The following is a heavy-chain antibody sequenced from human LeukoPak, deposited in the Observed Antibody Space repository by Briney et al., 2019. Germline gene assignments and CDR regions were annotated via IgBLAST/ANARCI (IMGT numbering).Heavy chain of an antibody. Sequence: ETLCLSCTASGVTITSYYWSWIRQPPGKGLEWVGYIYYSGSNKYNPSLKSRVTISVDTSKNQFSLKLSSVTAADTAVYYCARDLYYNILTGYRLGVYYYYMDVWGKGTTVTISS. CDR2: IYYSGSN. V-gene: IGHV4-59*12. J-gene: IGHJ6*03. D-gene: IGHD3-9*01. CDR3: ARDLYYNILTGYRLGVYYYYMDV. CDR1: GVTITSYY.